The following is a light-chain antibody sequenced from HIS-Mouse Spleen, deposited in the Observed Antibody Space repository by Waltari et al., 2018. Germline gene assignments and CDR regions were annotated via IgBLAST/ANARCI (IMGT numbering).Light chain of an antibody. CDR3: GTWDSSLSAWV. CDR2: DNN. CDR1: SPNIGNNY. V-gene: IGLV1-51*01. Sequence: QSVLTQPPSVSAAPGQKVTISFSGSSPNIGNNYVSWYQQPPGTAPKLLIYDNNKRPSGIPDRFSGSKSGTSATLGITGLQTGDEADYYCGTWDSSLSAWVFGGGTKLTVL. J-gene: IGLJ3*02.